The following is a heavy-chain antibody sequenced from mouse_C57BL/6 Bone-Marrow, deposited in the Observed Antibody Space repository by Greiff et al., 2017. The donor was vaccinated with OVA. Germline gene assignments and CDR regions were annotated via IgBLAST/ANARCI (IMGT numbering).Heavy chain of an antibody. J-gene: IGHJ3*01. CDR1: GYTFTSYW. V-gene: IGHV1-50*01. CDR3: ARGVFLFAY. CDR2: IDPSDSYT. D-gene: IGHD6-2*01. Sequence: QVQLQQPGAELVKPGASVKLSCKASGYTFTSYWMQWVNQRPGQGLEWIGEIDPSDSYTNYNQKFKGKATLTVDTSSSTAYMQLSSLTSEDSAVYYCARGVFLFAYWGQGTLVTVSA.